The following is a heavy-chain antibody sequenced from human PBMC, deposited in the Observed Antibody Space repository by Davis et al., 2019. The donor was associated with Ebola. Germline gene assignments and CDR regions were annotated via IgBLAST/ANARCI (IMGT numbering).Heavy chain of an antibody. Sequence: ASVKVSCKASGYTFTSYAMHWVHQAPGQRLEWMGWINAGNGNTKYSQKFQGRVTITRDTSASTAYMELSSLRSEDTAVYYCARVLGYCTGGVCGRDYYYGMDVWGQGTTVTVSS. CDR1: GYTFTSYA. D-gene: IGHD2-8*02. CDR3: ARVLGYCTGGVCGRDYYYGMDV. J-gene: IGHJ6*02. V-gene: IGHV1-3*01. CDR2: INAGNGNT.